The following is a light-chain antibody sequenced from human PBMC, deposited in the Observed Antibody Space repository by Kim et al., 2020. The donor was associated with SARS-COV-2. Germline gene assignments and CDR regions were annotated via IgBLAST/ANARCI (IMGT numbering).Light chain of an antibody. CDR3: QSVDSSGTYVV. V-gene: IGLV3-25*03. Sequence: SYELTQPPSVSVSPGQTARITCFGDALPKQYAYWYQQKAGQAPVLVIYKDSERPSGIPERFSGSSSGTTVTLTTSGVQAEDEADYYCQSVDSSGTYVVFGGGTQLTVL. CDR2: KDS. CDR1: ALPKQY. J-gene: IGLJ2*01.